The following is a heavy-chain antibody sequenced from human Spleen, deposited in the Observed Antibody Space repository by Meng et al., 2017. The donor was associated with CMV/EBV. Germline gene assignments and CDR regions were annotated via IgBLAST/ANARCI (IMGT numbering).Heavy chain of an antibody. CDR2: TYYRSKWYN. CDR3: ARSPGYFDY. Sequence: CALSGDSVSSNSATWHWIRQSPSRGLEWLGRTYYRSKWYNEYAVSVKSRITINPDTSKNQFSLQLNSVTPEDTALYYCARSPGYFDYWGQGTLVTVSS. V-gene: IGHV6-1*01. J-gene: IGHJ4*02. CDR1: GDSVSSNSAT.